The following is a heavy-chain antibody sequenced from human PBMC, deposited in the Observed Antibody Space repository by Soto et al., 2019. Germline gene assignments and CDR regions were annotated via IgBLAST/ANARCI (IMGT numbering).Heavy chain of an antibody. V-gene: IGHV2-5*02. CDR3: AHSWIQLWPGPFDY. CDR1: GFSLSNRGVG. Sequence: SVPEQVNPAQTLTLTCTFSGFSLSNRGVGVGWIRQPPGKALEWLALIYWDDDKRYSPSLKSRLTITKDTSKNQVVLTMTNMDPVDTATDYCAHSWIQLWPGPFDYCGQGTLVTVSA. J-gene: IGHJ4*02. CDR2: IYWDDDK. D-gene: IGHD5-18*01.